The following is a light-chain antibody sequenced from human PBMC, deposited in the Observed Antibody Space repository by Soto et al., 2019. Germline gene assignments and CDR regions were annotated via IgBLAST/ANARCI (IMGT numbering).Light chain of an antibody. CDR2: KNN. Sequence: QSVLTQPPSASGTPGQRVTISCSGTSSNIANNYVYWYQHLPGTAPKVLIYKNNQRPSGVPDRFFGSKSGTSASLAISGLRSEDEADYYCAAWDDTLSGWVFGGGTKVTVL. V-gene: IGLV1-47*01. CDR1: SSNIANNY. CDR3: AAWDDTLSGWV. J-gene: IGLJ3*02.